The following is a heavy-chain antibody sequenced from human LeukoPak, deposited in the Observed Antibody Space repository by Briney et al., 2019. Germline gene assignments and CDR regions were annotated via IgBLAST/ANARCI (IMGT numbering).Heavy chain of an antibody. Sequence: PGGSLRLSCAASGFTFSSYGMHWVRQAPGKGLEWVAVIAYDGSDKYYADSVKGRFTISRDNSKNTLYLQMNSLRAKDTAVYCCAKQSLSHTLNWFDPWGQGTLVTVSS. D-gene: IGHD6-19*01. V-gene: IGHV3-30*18. CDR3: AKQSLSHTLNWFDP. CDR2: IAYDGSDK. CDR1: GFTFSSYG. J-gene: IGHJ5*02.